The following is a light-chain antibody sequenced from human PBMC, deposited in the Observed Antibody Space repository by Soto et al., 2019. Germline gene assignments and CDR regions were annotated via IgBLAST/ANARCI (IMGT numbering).Light chain of an antibody. J-gene: IGLJ3*02. CDR2: GVS. CDR3: SSFTISSAWV. V-gene: IGLV2-14*01. Sequence: QSALTQPASVSGSPGQSITISCTGSSSDVGGLNYVSWYQHHPGNAPKLIIYGVSNRPSGVSDRFSGSKSDNTASLTISGLQTEDEADYYCSSFTISSAWVFGGGTK. CDR1: SSDVGGLNY.